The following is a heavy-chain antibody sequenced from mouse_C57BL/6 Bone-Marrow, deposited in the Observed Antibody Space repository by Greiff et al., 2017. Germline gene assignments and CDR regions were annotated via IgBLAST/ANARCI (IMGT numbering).Heavy chain of an antibody. J-gene: IGHJ3*01. V-gene: IGHV1-61*01. D-gene: IGHD2-3*01. Sequence: VQLQQPGAELVRPGSSVKLSCKASGYTFTSYWMDWVKQRPGQGLEWIGNIYPSDSETHYNQKFKDKATLTVDKSSSTAYMQLSSLTSEDSAVYYCAKRDGYLFAYWGEGTLVTVSA. CDR2: IYPSDSET. CDR3: AKRDGYLFAY. CDR1: GYTFTSYW.